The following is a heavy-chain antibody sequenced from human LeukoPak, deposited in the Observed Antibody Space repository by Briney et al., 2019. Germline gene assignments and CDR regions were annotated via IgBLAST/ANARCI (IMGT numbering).Heavy chain of an antibody. D-gene: IGHD2-15*01. J-gene: IGHJ1*01. CDR3: AQQVGYCSSGSCYFTY. CDR1: GFSFNTYA. Sequence: GGSLRLSCAASGFSFNTYAMSWVRQAPGEGLEWVSAISNTGGSTYYADSVKGRFTISRDKSKNTLSLQMNSLRAEDTAVYYCAQQVGYCSSGSCYFTYWGQGTLVTVSS. V-gene: IGHV3-23*01. CDR2: ISNTGGST.